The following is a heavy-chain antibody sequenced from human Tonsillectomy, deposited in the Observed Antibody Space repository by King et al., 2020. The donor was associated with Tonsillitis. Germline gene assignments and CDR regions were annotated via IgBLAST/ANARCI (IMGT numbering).Heavy chain of an antibody. D-gene: IGHD6-13*01. J-gene: IGHJ6*03. V-gene: IGHV1-3*01. Sequence: QAQLVQSGAEVKKPGASVKVSCKASGYTFTSYAMHWVRQAPGQRLEWMGWISAGNGDTKYSQQFQGRVTITRDTSANTAYMELSSLRSEDTAVYFCARDPGSSLGQYYYYMDVWGKGTTVTVSS. CDR2: ISAGNGDT. CDR1: GYTFTSYA. CDR3: ARDPGSSLGQYYYYMDV.